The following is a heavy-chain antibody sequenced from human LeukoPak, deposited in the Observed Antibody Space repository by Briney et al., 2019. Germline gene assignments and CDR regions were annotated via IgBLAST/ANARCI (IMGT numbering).Heavy chain of an antibody. D-gene: IGHD3-22*01. J-gene: IGHJ4*02. V-gene: IGHV4-4*07. CDR1: GGSISSYY. CDR2: IYTSGST. CDR3: ARGGHYDSSGHYYKRHLDY. Sequence: SETLSLTCTVSGGSISSYYWSWIRQPAGKGLEWIGRIYTSGSTNYNPSLKSRVTMPVDTSKNQFSLKLSSVTAADTAVYYCARGGHYDSSGHYYKRHLDYWGQGTLVTVSS.